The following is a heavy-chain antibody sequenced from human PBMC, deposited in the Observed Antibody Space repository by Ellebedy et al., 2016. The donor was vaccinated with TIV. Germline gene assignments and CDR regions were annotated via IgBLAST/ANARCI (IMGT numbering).Heavy chain of an antibody. CDR3: VRDTEDIWSATFDY. V-gene: IGHV3-13*01. Sequence: GESLKISCAASGFTFSSHDMHWVRQPTGKGLEWVSGITSAGDTYYLGSVKGRFIISRDSAKNSLYLQMNSLRAEDTAVYYCVRDTEDIWSATFDYWGQGTPVTVSS. CDR1: GFTFSSHD. CDR2: ITSAGDT. J-gene: IGHJ4*02. D-gene: IGHD3-3*01.